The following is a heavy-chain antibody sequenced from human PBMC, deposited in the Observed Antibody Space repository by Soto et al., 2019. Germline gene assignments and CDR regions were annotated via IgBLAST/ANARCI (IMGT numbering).Heavy chain of an antibody. Sequence: QVPLVQSGAEVKKPGSSVKVSCKAYGGTFSSYAISWVRQAPGQGLEWMGGIIPIFGTANYAQKFQGRVTITADESTSTAYMELSSLRSEDTAVYYCARGSVTMVRGVIIPPDYWGQGTLVTVSS. D-gene: IGHD3-10*01. CDR3: ARGSVTMVRGVIIPPDY. CDR2: IIPIFGTA. CDR1: GGTFSSYA. J-gene: IGHJ4*02. V-gene: IGHV1-69*01.